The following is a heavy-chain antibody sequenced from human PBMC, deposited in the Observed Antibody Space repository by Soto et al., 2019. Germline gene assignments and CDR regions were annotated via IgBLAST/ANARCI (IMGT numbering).Heavy chain of an antibody. CDR3: VYERYWDPALVRDI. CDR1: GFTFSSYA. Sequence: GGSLRLSCAASGFTFSSYAMNWVRQALGKGLEWVSAISGSGGSTYYADSVKGRFTISRDSSKNTLYLHMNSLRADDTAVYYCVYERYWDPALVRDIWGRGSMDIVSS. CDR2: ISGSGGST. V-gene: IGHV3-23*01. D-gene: IGHD2-15*01. J-gene: IGHJ3*02.